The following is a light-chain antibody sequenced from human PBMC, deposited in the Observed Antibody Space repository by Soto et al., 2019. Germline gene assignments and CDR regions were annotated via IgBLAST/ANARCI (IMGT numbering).Light chain of an antibody. CDR1: QTVSNNY. CDR2: GAS. V-gene: IGKV3-20*01. CDR3: QLYGRFFT. J-gene: IGKJ4*01. Sequence: EIVLTQSPGTLSLSPGERATLSCKASQTVSNNYLAWYQQKPGQAPRLLIYGASSRATGIPDRFSGSWSGTDFTLTISRLEPDDFAVYYCQLYGRFFTFGGGTKVDIK.